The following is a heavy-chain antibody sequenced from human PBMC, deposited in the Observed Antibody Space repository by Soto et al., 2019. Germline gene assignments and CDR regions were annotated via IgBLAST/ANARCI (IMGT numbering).Heavy chain of an antibody. Sequence: EVQLGESGGGLVKPGGSLRLSCTASGFTFSKAYMNWVRQAPGKWLEWVGQIDSKLEADKTDFAAPVKGRVTLSRDDSKNTVYLQMNGLEIEDTAMYYCVTRFTAVATARFDYWGQGTLVTVSS. V-gene: IGHV3-15*04. CDR2: IDSKLEADKT. D-gene: IGHD2-21*02. CDR3: VTRFTAVATARFDY. CDR1: GFTFSKAY. J-gene: IGHJ4*02.